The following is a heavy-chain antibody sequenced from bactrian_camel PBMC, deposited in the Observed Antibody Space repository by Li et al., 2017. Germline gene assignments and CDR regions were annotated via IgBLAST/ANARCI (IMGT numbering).Heavy chain of an antibody. CDR3: TTGGHHGPYNY. J-gene: IGHJ4*01. Sequence: QLVESGGGLAQPGGSLRLSCTAPGFPLTTCAMNWYRQAAGKQREWVSAIRAEGTTSYDDSAKGRFTMSRDNAKNTLYLQMNSLKTEDTAVYYCTTGGHHGPYNYWGQGTQVTVS. V-gene: IGHV3S31*01. CDR1: GFPLTTCA. D-gene: IGHD7*01. CDR2: IRAEGTT.